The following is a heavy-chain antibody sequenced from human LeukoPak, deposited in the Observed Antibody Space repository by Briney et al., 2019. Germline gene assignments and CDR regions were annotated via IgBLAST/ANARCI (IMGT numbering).Heavy chain of an antibody. CDR1: GGSFSGYY. Sequence: SETLSLTCAVYGGSFSGYYWRWIRQPPGKGLEWIGEINHSGSTNYNPSLKSRVTISVDASKNQFSLKLSSVTAADTAVYYCERPVEMTTYSWYFDFWGRGTLVTVSS. D-gene: IGHD5-24*01. CDR2: INHSGST. V-gene: IGHV4-34*01. CDR3: ERPVEMTTYSWYFDF. J-gene: IGHJ2*01.